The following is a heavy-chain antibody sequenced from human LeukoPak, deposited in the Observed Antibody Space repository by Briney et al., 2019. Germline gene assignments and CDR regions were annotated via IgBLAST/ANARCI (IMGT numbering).Heavy chain of an antibody. V-gene: IGHV4-59*08. D-gene: IGHD1-26*01. J-gene: IGHJ4*02. Sequence: SETLSLTCTVSGGSISSYYWSWIRQPPGKGPEWIASFSYSGSTNYNPSLKSRVTVSVDTSKSQFSLKLSSVTAADTAVYFCARLIVGGTFSFDYWGLGTLVTVFS. CDR1: GGSISSYY. CDR2: FSYSGST. CDR3: ARLIVGGTFSFDY.